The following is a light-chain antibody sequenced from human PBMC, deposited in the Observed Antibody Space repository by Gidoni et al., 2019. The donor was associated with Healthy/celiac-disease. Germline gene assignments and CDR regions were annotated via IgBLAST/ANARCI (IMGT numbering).Light chain of an antibody. Sequence: DTQMTQSPSSPSAPVGDRVTITCRASHGISNYLAWYQQKPGKVPKLLIYAASTVQSGVPSRFIGSGSGTDFTLTISSLQPEDVATYYCQKYNSAPRTFXXXTKVEIK. J-gene: IGKJ1*01. CDR1: HGISNY. V-gene: IGKV1-27*01. CDR2: AAS. CDR3: QKYNSAPRT.